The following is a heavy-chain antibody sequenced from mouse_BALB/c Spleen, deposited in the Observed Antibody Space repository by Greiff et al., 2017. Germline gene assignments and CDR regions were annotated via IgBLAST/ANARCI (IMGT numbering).Heavy chain of an antibody. V-gene: IGHV1-87*01. Sequence: VQLQQSGAELARPGASVKLSCKASGYTFTSYWMQCVKQRPGQGLEWIGAIYPGDGDTRYTQKFKGKATLTADKSSSTAYMQLSSLASEDSAVYYCARGEGGYYETFAYWGQGTLVTVSA. CDR3: ARGEGGYYETFAY. J-gene: IGHJ3*01. CDR1: GYTFTSYW. D-gene: IGHD2-3*01. CDR2: IYPGDGDT.